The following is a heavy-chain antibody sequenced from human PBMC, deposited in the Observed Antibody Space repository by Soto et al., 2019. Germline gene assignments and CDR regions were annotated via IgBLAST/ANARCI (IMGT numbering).Heavy chain of an antibody. CDR1: GYAFTTYG. D-gene: IGHD1-1*01. V-gene: IGHV1-18*01. CDR3: ARGRYGDY. CDR2: ISAHNGNT. J-gene: IGHJ4*02. Sequence: QVHLVESGAEVKKPGASVKVSCQASGYAFTTYGITWVRQAPGQGLEWMGWISAHNGNTNYARKLQGRVTVTRDTSTSTAYMALRSLRSDDTAVYYCARGRYGDYWGQGALVTVSS.